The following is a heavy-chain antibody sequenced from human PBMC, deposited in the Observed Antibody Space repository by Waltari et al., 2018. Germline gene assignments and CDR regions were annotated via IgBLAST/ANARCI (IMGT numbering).Heavy chain of an antibody. CDR3: ARDHLEYSSSGWFDP. V-gene: IGHV4-38-2*02. Sequence: QVQLQESGPGLVKPSETLSLTCAVSGSSISSGYYWGWIRQPPGKGLEWIGSIYHSGSTYYNPSLKSRVTISVDTSKNQFSLKLSSVTAADTAVYYCARDHLEYSSSGWFDPWGQGTLVTVSS. D-gene: IGHD6-6*01. CDR1: GSSISSGYY. J-gene: IGHJ5*02. CDR2: IYHSGST.